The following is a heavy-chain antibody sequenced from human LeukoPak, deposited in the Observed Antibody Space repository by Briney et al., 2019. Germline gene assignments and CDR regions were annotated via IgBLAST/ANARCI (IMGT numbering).Heavy chain of an antibody. D-gene: IGHD3-10*01. Sequence: ESLKISCRGSGYSFTSHWIGWVRQMPGNGLEWMGIIYPGESDIRYSPSFQGQVTISADTSTSTAYLQWSSLRASDTALYYCARQVLRGGQFDSWGQGTLVTVSS. CDR1: GYSFTSHW. J-gene: IGHJ4*02. V-gene: IGHV5-51*01. CDR2: IYPGESDI. CDR3: ARQVLRGGQFDS.